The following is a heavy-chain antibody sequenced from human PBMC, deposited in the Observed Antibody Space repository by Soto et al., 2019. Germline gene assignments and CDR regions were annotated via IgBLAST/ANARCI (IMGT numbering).Heavy chain of an antibody. D-gene: IGHD1-1*01. CDR2: IHPSGST. CDR1: DGSLSDNY. J-gene: IGHJ5*02. CDR3: STGSDAYKGGRT. Sequence: QVHLQQWGAGLLKPSETLSLTCAVYDGSLSDNYYTWTRQSPGKGREWIGEIHPSGSTFYNPSLQTRVTLSQDKSKKHFSLNLISVTAADTGEYYCSTGSDAYKGGRTWGQGTLVTVSS. V-gene: IGHV4-34*02.